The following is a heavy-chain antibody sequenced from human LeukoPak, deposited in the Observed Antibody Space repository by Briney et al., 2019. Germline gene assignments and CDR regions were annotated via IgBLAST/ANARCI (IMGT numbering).Heavy chain of an antibody. CDR2: INPNSGGT. V-gene: IGHV1-2*02. CDR1: GYTFTGYY. D-gene: IGHD2-21*02. J-gene: IGHJ3*02. Sequence: ASVKVSCKASGYTFTGYYMHWVRQAPGQGLEWMGWINPNSGGTNYAQKFQGRVTMTRDTSISTAYMELSSLRSEDTAVYYCARDTKCGGDCYYGAFDIWGQGTMVTVSS. CDR3: ARDTKCGGDCYYGAFDI.